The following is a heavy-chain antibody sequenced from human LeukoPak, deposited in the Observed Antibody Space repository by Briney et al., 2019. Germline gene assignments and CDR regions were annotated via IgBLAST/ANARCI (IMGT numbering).Heavy chain of an antibody. CDR3: ARGTMVRGITFDY. J-gene: IGHJ4*02. Sequence: GGSLRLSCAASGFTFSGNWMHWVRQAPGKGLVWVSRINNDGRSTSYADSVKGRFTISRDNAKNSLYLQMNSLRAEDTAVYYCARGTMVRGITFDYWGQGTLVTVSS. CDR2: INNDGRST. V-gene: IGHV3-74*01. D-gene: IGHD3-10*01. CDR1: GFTFSGNW.